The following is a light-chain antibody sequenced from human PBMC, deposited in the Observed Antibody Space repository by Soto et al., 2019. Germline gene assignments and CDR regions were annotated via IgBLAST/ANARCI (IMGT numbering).Light chain of an antibody. CDR3: QQYNNWLALT. V-gene: IGKV3-15*01. CDR2: GAS. Sequence: EIVMTQSPATLSVSPGERATLSCRASQSVSSNLAWYQQKPGQAPSLLIYGASTRATGIPARFSGSGSGTKFTLTISSLQSEDFAVYYCQQYNNWLALTFGGGTKVEIK. J-gene: IGKJ4*01. CDR1: QSVSSN.